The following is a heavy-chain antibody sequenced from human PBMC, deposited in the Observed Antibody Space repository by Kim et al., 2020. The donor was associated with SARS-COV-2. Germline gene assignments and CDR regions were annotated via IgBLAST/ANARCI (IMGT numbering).Heavy chain of an antibody. CDR2: IYYSGST. CDR1: GGSISSGDYY. CDR3: ARVPQAVDSFYYYYYGMDV. V-gene: IGHV4-30-4*01. D-gene: IGHD6-19*01. Sequence: SETLSLTCTVSGGSISSGDYYWSWIRQPPGKGLEWIGYIYYSGSTYYNPSLKSRVTISVDTSKNQFSLKLSSVTAADTAVYYCARVPQAVDSFYYYYYGMDVWGQGTTVTVSS. J-gene: IGHJ6*02.